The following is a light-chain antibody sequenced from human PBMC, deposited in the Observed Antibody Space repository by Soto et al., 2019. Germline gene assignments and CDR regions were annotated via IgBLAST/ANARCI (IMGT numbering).Light chain of an antibody. J-gene: IGKJ5*01. V-gene: IGKV1-33*01. CDR3: QQYDNLPIT. CDR2: DTS. CDR1: QDVGKW. Sequence: DIQMTQSPSSVSASVGDRVTITCRASQDVGKWLAWYQQKPGKAPTLLIYDTSVLETGVPSRFSGSGSGTDFTFTISSLQPEDIATYYCQQYDNLPITFGQGTRLEIK.